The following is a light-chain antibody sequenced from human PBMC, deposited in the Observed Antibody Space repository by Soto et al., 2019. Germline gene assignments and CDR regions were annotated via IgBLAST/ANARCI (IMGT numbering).Light chain of an antibody. CDR1: QDISKW. CDR2: AAS. V-gene: IGKV1-12*01. J-gene: IGKJ2*01. CDR3: QQASSFPHS. Sequence: DIQMTQSPSSVSAPVGDRVTISCRASQDISKWLAWFQQKPGKAPKLLISAASTLQSGVPSRFSGSGSGTDFTLTIQSLQPEDSGAYYCQQASSFPHSFGQGTHIEIK.